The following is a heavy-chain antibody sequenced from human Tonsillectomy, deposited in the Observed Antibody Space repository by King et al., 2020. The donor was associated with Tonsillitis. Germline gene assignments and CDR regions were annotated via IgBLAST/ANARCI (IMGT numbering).Heavy chain of an antibody. D-gene: IGHD6-19*01. CDR3: ARWEVAGTSHEDAFDI. CDR2: IYHSGST. V-gene: IGHV4-4*02. Sequence: VQLQESGPGLVKPSGTLSLTCAGSGGSISSSNWWSWVRQPPGKGLEWIGEIYHSGSTNYNPSLKSRVIISVDKSKNQFSLKLSSVTAADTAVYYCARWEVAGTSHEDAFDIWGQGTMVTVSS. CDR1: GGSISSSNW. J-gene: IGHJ3*02.